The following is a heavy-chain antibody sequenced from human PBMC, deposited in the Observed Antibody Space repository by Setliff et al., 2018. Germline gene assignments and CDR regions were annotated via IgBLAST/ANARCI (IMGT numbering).Heavy chain of an antibody. CDR2: ISPYNGYI. V-gene: IGHV1-18*01. CDR3: TRDTNIVVVPPHRTAFDI. D-gene: IGHD2-2*01. Sequence: ASVKVSCKASGYTFSTYGIAWVRQAPGQGLEWMGWISPYNGYIIYAHKFQGRVTMTTDTSTGSADMELRNLRSDDTAVYYCTRDTNIVVVPPHRTAFDIWGQGTMVTVSS. CDR1: GYTFSTYG. J-gene: IGHJ3*02.